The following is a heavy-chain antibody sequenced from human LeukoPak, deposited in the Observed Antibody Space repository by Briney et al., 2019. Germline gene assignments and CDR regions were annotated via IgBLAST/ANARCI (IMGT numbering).Heavy chain of an antibody. J-gene: IGHJ4*02. Sequence: GGSLRLSCAASGFTFSSYAMSWVRQAPGKGLEWVSAISGSGGSTYYADSVKGRFTISRDNSKNTLYLQMNSLRAEDTAVYYCAKDLVGAAAGNPPYEFDYWGQGTLVTVSS. CDR1: GFTFSSYA. CDR2: ISGSGGST. CDR3: AKDLVGAAAGNPPYEFDY. V-gene: IGHV3-23*01. D-gene: IGHD6-13*01.